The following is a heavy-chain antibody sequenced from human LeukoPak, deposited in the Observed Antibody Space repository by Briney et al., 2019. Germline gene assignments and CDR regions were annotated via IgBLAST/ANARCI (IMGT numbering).Heavy chain of an antibody. CDR1: GGSISSSSYY. D-gene: IGHD6-13*01. CDR3: ARLELIAAAGDY. Sequence: PSETLSLTCTVAGGSISSSSYYWGWIRQPPGKGLEWIGSIYYSGSTYYNPSLKSRVTISVDTSKNQFSLKLSSVTAADTAVYHCARLELIAAAGDYWGQGALVTVSS. V-gene: IGHV4-39*01. J-gene: IGHJ4*02. CDR2: IYYSGST.